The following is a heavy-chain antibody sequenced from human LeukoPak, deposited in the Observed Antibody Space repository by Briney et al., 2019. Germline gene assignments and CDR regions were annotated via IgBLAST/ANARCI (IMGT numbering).Heavy chain of an antibody. CDR1: GFTVSDNY. V-gene: IGHV3-23*01. J-gene: IGHJ5*01. CDR3: AKDSGYSSSWYES. Sequence: GGSLRLSCAASGFTVSDNYMSWVRQAPGKGLEWVSAISGSGGSTYYADSVKGRFTISRDNSKNTLHLQMNSLRAEDTAVYYCAKDSGYSSSWYESWGQGSLVIVSS. D-gene: IGHD6-13*01. CDR2: ISGSGGST.